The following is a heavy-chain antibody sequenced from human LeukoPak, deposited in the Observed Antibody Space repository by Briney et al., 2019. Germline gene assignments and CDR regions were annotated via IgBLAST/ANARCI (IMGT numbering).Heavy chain of an antibody. J-gene: IGHJ4*02. CDR2: INPNSGGT. Sequence: ASVKVSCKASGYTFTGYYLHWVRQAPGQGLEWVGCINPNSGGTNYAQKFQGRVTMTRHTSITTVYMELSRLRSDDTAVYYCSREDYWGQGTLVTVSS. V-gene: IGHV1-2*02. CDR3: SREDY. CDR1: GYTFTGYY.